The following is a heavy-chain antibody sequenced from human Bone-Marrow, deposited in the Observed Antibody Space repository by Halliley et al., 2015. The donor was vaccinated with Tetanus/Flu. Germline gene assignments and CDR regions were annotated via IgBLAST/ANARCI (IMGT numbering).Heavy chain of an antibody. CDR2: IHYSGIT. Sequence: TLSLTCTASGASINHFYWSWIRQSPGKGLEWIGYIHYSGITNYNPSLKSRASISVDTSKSQFSLKLTSVTAADTAVYYCARDRTVVGGYNNWFDPWGQGMLVTVSS. CDR1: GASINHFY. D-gene: IGHD1-26*01. V-gene: IGHV4-59*01. J-gene: IGHJ5*02. CDR3: ARDRTVVGGYNNWFDP.